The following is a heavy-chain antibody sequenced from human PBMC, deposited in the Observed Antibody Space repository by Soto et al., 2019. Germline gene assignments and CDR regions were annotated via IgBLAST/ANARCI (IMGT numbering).Heavy chain of an antibody. D-gene: IGHD2-15*01. Sequence: GGSPRLSCAASGFTFSSYGMHWVRQAPGKGLEWVAVIWYDGSNKYYADSVKGRFTISRDNSKNTLYLQMNSLRAEDTAVYYCARDIVVVVAATGGRNEYFQHWGQGTLVTVSS. V-gene: IGHV3-33*01. J-gene: IGHJ1*01. CDR3: ARDIVVVVAATGGRNEYFQH. CDR1: GFTFSSYG. CDR2: IWYDGSNK.